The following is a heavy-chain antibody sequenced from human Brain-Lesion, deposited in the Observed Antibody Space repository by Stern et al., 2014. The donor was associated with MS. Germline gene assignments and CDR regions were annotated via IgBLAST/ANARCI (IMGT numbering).Heavy chain of an antibody. CDR1: GYIFTGYY. CDR2: INPNTGGT. Sequence: VHLVESGAEVKKPGASVKVSCKTSGYIFTGYYIHWVRQAPGQGLEWMALINPNTGGTKYAQKFQGRVTMSRDTSISTAYVELSSLTSDDTAVYYCARDQRGITIFGVVTDYYYLGMDVWGQGTTVTVSS. D-gene: IGHD3-3*01. V-gene: IGHV1-2*02. CDR3: ARDQRGITIFGVVTDYYYLGMDV. J-gene: IGHJ6*02.